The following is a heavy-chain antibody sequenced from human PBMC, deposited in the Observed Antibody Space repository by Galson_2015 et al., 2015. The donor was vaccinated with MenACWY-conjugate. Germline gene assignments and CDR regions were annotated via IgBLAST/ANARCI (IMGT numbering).Heavy chain of an antibody. CDR1: GYTFTSYG. V-gene: IGHV1-18*01. CDR3: ARDYYDSSGIDYYYYGMDV. J-gene: IGHJ6*02. CDR2: ISAYNGNT. D-gene: IGHD3-22*01. Sequence: SVKVSCKASGYTFTSYGISWVRQAPGQGLEWMGWISAYNGNTNYAQKLQGRVTMTTDTSTSTAYMELRSLRSDDTAVYYCARDYYDSSGIDYYYYGMDVWGQGTTVTVSS.